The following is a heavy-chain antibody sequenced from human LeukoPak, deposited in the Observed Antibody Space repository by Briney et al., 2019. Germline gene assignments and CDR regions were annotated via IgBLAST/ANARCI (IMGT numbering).Heavy chain of an antibody. D-gene: IGHD5-18*01. CDR1: GYTFTGYY. J-gene: IGHJ3*02. CDR3: ARKRIQLWLHMDAFDI. V-gene: IGHV1-2*02. CDR2: INPNSGGT. Sequence: GASVKVSCKASGYTFTGYYMHWVRQAPGQGLEWMGWINPNSGGTNYAQKFQGRVTMTRDTSISTAYMELSRLRSDDTAVYYCARKRIQLWLHMDAFDIWGQGTMVTVSS.